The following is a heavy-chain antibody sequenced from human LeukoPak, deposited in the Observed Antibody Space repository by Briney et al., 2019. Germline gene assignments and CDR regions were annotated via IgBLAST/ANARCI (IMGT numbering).Heavy chain of an antibody. V-gene: IGHV1-2*06. J-gene: IGHJ4*02. CDR1: GYTFTGYF. CDR3: ARDLSSTSNWEFDY. D-gene: IGHD1-26*01. CDR2: INLNSGST. Sequence: GASVKVSCKXSGYTFTGYFMHWVRQAPGQGLEWMGRINLNSGSTYYAQNFQGRVTMTRDTSISTAYVERSRLTSDDTAVYYCARDLSSTSNWEFDYWGQGTLVTVSS.